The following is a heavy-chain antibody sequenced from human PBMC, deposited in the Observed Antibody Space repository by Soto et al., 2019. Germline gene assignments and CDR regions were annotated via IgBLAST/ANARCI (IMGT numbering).Heavy chain of an antibody. J-gene: IGHJ6*02. CDR1: GYSFTSYW. CDR3: ASITLVRGVPNYGMDV. V-gene: IGHV5-10-1*01. Sequence: GESLKISXKGSGYSFTSYWISWVRQMPGKGLEWMVRIDPSDSYTNYSPSFQGHVTISADKSISTAYLQWSSLKASDTAMYYGASITLVRGVPNYGMDVWGQGTTVTVSS. CDR2: IDPSDSYT. D-gene: IGHD3-10*01.